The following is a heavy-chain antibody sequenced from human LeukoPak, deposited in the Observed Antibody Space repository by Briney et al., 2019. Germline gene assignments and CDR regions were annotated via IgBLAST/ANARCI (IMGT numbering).Heavy chain of an antibody. CDR2: ISSTSGAV. V-gene: IGHV3-48*04. Sequence: GGSLRLSCAASGFSFSRFGMNWVRQAPGKGLEWISHISSTSGAVYYADSVKGRFTISRDNAKNSLYLQMNSLRVDDMAVYYCVAGRGWLPDYWGQGTLVTVPS. CDR3: VAGRGWLPDY. D-gene: IGHD5-12*01. J-gene: IGHJ4*02. CDR1: GFSFSRFG.